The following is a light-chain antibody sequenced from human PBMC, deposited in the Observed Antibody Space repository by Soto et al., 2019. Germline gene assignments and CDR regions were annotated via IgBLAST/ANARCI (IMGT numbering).Light chain of an antibody. J-gene: IGKJ1*01. CDR1: QSVNSN. CDR3: HQYNNWPT. CDR2: GGS. Sequence: EIVMTQSPATLSVSPGERATLSCRASQSVNSNLAWYQQKPGQAPRLLIYGGSTRATGVPARFSGSGSGTEFTLTVSSLQSEDFAVYFCHQYNNWPTFGQGTKVEIK. V-gene: IGKV3-15*01.